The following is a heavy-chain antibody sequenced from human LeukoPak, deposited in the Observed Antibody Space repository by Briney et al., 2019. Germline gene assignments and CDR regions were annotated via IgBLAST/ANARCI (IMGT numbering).Heavy chain of an antibody. CDR2: LYSGGGT. J-gene: IGHJ6*02. CDR3: ARPSSGWYYYYGMDV. V-gene: IGHV3-66*04. Sequence: GGSLRLSCAASGFTISSNYMSWVRQAPGKGLEWVSILYSGGGTYYADSVKGRFTISRDNSKNTLYLQMNSLRAEDTAVYYCARPSSGWYYYYGMDVWGQGTTVTVSS. D-gene: IGHD6-25*01. CDR1: GFTISSNY.